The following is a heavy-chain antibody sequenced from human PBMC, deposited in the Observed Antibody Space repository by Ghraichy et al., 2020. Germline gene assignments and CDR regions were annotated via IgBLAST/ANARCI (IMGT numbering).Heavy chain of an antibody. CDR3: ARLKQWLVQGYYYYGMDV. CDR2: INHSGST. V-gene: IGHV4-34*01. D-gene: IGHD6-19*01. CDR1: GGSFSGYY. J-gene: IGHJ6*02. Sequence: SETLSLTCAVYGGSFSGYYWSWIRQPPGKGLEWIGEINHSGSTNYNPSLKSRVTISVDTSKNQFSLKLSSVTAADTAVYYCARLKQWLVQGYYYYGMDVWGQGTTVTVSS.